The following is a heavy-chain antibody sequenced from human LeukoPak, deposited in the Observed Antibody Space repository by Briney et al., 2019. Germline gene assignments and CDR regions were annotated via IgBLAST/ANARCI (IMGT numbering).Heavy chain of an antibody. CDR3: AKGFRGRVGSYRSNIDY. CDR2: ISYDGSNK. D-gene: IGHD3-16*02. CDR1: GFTFSSYA. V-gene: IGHV3-30*04. J-gene: IGHJ4*02. Sequence: GGSLRLSCAASGFTFSSYAMHWVRQAPGKGLEWVAVISYDGSNKYYADSVKGRFTISRDNSKNTLYLQMNSLRAEDTALYYCAKGFRGRVGSYRSNIDYWGQGTLVTVSS.